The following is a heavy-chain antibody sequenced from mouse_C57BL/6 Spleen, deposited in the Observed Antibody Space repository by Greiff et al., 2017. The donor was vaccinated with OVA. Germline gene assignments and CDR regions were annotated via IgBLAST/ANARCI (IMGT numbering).Heavy chain of an antibody. Sequence: VQLQQPGAELVMPGASVKLSCKASGYTFTSYWMHWVKQRPGQGLEWIGEIDPSDSYTNYNQKFKGKSTLTVDKSSSTAYMQLSSLTSEDSAVYYCARGRDSSGYLDYWGQGTTLTVSS. J-gene: IGHJ2*01. D-gene: IGHD3-2*02. V-gene: IGHV1-69*01. CDR1: GYTFTSYW. CDR2: IDPSDSYT. CDR3: ARGRDSSGYLDY.